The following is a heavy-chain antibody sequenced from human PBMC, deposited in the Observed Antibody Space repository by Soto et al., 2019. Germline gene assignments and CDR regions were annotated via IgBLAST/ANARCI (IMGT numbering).Heavy chain of an antibody. CDR1: GISFSRSG. CDR2: ISYDGSRT. V-gene: IGHV3-30*18. Sequence: QVQLVESGGGVVQPGRSLRLSCVASGISFSRSGMHWVRQAPGKGLEWVAVISYDGSRTYYPDSVKGRFTISRDDSKNTVYLQMKTRRTDDTAVEYCAKDKGVKYFDYGGQGTLVTVS. J-gene: IGHJ4*02. CDR3: AKDKGVKYFDY. D-gene: IGHD3-16*01.